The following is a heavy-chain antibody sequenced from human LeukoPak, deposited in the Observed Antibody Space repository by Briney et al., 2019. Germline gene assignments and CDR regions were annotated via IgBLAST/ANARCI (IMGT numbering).Heavy chain of an antibody. V-gene: IGHV4-59*01. CDR3: ARTYYDFWSGQGFDP. Sequence: PSETLSLTCTVSGGPISSYYWSWIRQPPGKGLEWIGYIYYSGSTNYNPSLKSRVTISVDTSKNQFSLKLSSVTAADTAVYYCARTYYDFWSGQGFDPWGQGTLVTVSS. J-gene: IGHJ5*02. CDR2: IYYSGST. D-gene: IGHD3-3*01. CDR1: GGPISSYY.